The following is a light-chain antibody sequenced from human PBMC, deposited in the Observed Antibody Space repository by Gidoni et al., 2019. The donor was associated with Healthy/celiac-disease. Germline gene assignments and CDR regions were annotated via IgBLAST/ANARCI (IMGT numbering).Light chain of an antibody. CDR1: SSDVGSYNL. J-gene: IGLJ3*02. V-gene: IGLV2-23*01. Sequence: QSALTQPASVSGSPGQSITISCTGTSSDVGSYNLVSWYQQHPGKAPKLMIYEGSKRPSGVSNRFSGSKSGNTASLTISGLQAEDEADYYCCSYAGSSTLGRVFGGGTKLTVL. CDR2: EGS. CDR3: CSYAGSSTLGRV.